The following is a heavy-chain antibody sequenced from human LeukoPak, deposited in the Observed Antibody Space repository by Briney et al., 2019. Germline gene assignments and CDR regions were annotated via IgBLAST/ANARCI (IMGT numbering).Heavy chain of an antibody. J-gene: IGHJ5*02. D-gene: IGHD2-15*01. CDR3: ASQTRHCSGGSCYGGWFDP. CDR2: IYYSGST. CDR1: GGSISSYY. V-gene: IGHV4-59*08. Sequence: SETLSLTCTVSGGSISSYYWSWIRQPPGKGLEWIGYIYYSGSTNYNPSLKSRVTISVDTSKNQFSLKLSSVTAADTAVYYCASQTRHCSGGSCYGGWFDPWGQGTLVTVSS.